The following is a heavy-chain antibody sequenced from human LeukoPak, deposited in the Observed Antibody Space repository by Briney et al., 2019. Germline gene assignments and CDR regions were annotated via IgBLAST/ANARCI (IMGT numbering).Heavy chain of an antibody. CDR2: IKEDGSEK. CDR3: TTFYTRLTDY. Sequence: HSGGSLRLSCAASGFTFSSSWMNWVRQPPGKGLEWVANIKEDGSEKYYVDSVKGRFTISRDNAKNSLYLQMDSLRAEDTAVYYCTTFYTRLTDYWGQGTLVTVSS. D-gene: IGHD2/OR15-2a*01. J-gene: IGHJ4*02. CDR1: GFTFSSSW. V-gene: IGHV3-7*05.